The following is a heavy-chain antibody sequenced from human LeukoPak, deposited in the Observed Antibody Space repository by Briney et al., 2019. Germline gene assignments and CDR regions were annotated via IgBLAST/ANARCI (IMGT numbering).Heavy chain of an antibody. J-gene: IGHJ3*02. V-gene: IGHV3-30-3*01. CDR1: GFTFSSYA. CDR3: ARVISPVQRAFDI. D-gene: IGHD2-15*01. CDR2: ISYDGSNK. Sequence: GGSLRLSCAASGFTFSSYAMHWVRQAPGKGLEWVAVISYDGSNKYYADSVKGRFTISRDNSKNTLYLQMNSLRAEDTAVYYCARVISPVQRAFDIWGQGTMVTVSS.